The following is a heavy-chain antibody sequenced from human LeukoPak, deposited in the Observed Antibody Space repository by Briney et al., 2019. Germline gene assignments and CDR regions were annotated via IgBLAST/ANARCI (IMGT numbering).Heavy chain of an antibody. V-gene: IGHV4-61*01. Sequence: PSETLSLTCTVSGGSVSSGSYYWSWIRQPPGKGLEWIGYIYYSGSTNYNPSLKSRVTISVDTSKNQFSLKLSSVTAADTAVYYCARVGDSGGFDPWGQGTLVTVSS. J-gene: IGHJ5*02. CDR3: ARVGDSGGFDP. CDR1: GGSVSSGSYY. CDR2: IYYSGST. D-gene: IGHD2-21*01.